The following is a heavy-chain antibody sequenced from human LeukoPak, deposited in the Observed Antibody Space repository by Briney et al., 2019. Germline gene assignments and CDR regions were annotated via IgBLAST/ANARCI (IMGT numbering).Heavy chain of an antibody. D-gene: IGHD3-10*01. CDR1: GYTFTSYG. Sequence: GASVKVSCKASGYTFTSYGISWVRQAPGQGLEWMGWMNPNSGNTGYAQKFQGRVTMTRNTSISTAYMELSSLRSEDTAVYYCARTPRLWFGELLGYWGQGTLVTVSS. V-gene: IGHV1-8*02. CDR3: ARTPRLWFGELLGY. CDR2: MNPNSGNT. J-gene: IGHJ4*02.